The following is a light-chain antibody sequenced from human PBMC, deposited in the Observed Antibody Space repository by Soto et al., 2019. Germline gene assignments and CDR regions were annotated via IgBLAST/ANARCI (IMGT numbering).Light chain of an antibody. CDR3: QQYYSRPVT. CDR1: QSVLYSSNNKNY. J-gene: IGKJ4*01. Sequence: DIVMTQSPESLAVSLGERATINCKSSQSVLYSSNNKNYLAWYQQKPGQPPKLLIYWASTRESGVPDRFSGSGSGTDYTLTINSLQAEDVAVYYCQQYYSRPVTFGGGTKVEIK. CDR2: WAS. V-gene: IGKV4-1*01.